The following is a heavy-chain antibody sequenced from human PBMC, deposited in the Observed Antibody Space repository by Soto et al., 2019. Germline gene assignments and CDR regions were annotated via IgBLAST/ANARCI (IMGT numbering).Heavy chain of an antibody. V-gene: IGHV3-33*01. J-gene: IGHJ5*02. Sequence: GGSLRLSCAASGFTFSSYGMHWVRQAPGKGLEWVAVIWYDGSNKYYADSVKGRFTISRDNSKNTLYLQMNSLRAEDTAVYYCARDRSLGSSGSSWYGKDLNNWFDPWGQGTLVTVSS. CDR3: ARDRSLGSSGSSWYGKDLNNWFDP. CDR2: IWYDGSNK. D-gene: IGHD6-13*01. CDR1: GFTFSSYG.